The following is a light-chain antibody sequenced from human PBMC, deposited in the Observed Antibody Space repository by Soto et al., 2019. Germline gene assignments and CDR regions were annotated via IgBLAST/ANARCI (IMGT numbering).Light chain of an antibody. CDR1: QSVTSRY. CDR3: QQRSNWLT. V-gene: IGKV3D-20*02. CDR2: DAS. J-gene: IGKJ4*01. Sequence: EIVLTQSPGTLSSSPWERATLSCRASQSVTSRYLAWYQQKPGQAPRLLIYDASNRATGIPARFSGSGSGTDFTLTISSLEPEDFAVYYCQQRSNWLTFGGGTKVDIK.